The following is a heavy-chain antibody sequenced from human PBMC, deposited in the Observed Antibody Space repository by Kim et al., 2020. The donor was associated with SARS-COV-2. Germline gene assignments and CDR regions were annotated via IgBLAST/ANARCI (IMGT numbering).Heavy chain of an antibody. CDR3: ARRDGMDV. J-gene: IGHJ6*02. V-gene: IGHV5-10-1*01. Sequence: SYTTYSPSFQGRITISADKSISTAYLQWSSLKASDTAMYYCARRDGMDVWGQGTTVTVSS. CDR2: SYT.